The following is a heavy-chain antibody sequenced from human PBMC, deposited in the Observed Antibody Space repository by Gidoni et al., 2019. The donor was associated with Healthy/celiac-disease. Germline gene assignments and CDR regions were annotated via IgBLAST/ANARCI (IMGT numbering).Heavy chain of an antibody. D-gene: IGHD2-8*01. Sequence: QVPLVESGGGVVQPGRSLRLSCAASGFTFSSYGMHWVRQAPGKGLEWVAVIWYDGSNKYYADSVKGRFTISRDNSKNTLYLQMNSLRAEDTAVYYCATGLMVYATNLGFGFDYWGQGTLVTVSS. CDR3: ATGLMVYATNLGFGFDY. CDR1: GFTFSSYG. J-gene: IGHJ4*02. CDR2: IWYDGSNK. V-gene: IGHV3-33*01.